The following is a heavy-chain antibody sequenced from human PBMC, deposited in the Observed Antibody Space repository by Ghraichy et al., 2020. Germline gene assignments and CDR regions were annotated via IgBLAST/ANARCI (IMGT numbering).Heavy chain of an antibody. CDR2: INHSGST. Sequence: SETLSLTCAVYGGSFSGYYWSWIRQPPGKGLEWIGEINHSGSTNYNPSLKSRVTISVDTSKNQFSLKLSSVTAADTAVYYCASSLLGMYYKYYFDYWGQGTLVTVSS. V-gene: IGHV4-34*01. D-gene: IGHD3-10*01. J-gene: IGHJ4*02. CDR3: ASSLLGMYYKYYFDY. CDR1: GGSFSGYY.